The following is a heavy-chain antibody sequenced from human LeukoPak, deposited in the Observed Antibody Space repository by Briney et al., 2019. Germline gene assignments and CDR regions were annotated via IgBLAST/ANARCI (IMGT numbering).Heavy chain of an antibody. V-gene: IGHV4-59*08. J-gene: IGHJ5*02. Sequence: PSETLSLTCTVSGDSMSSYYWTWIRQPPGKGLEYVGYMYYSGTTHNYNPSLKSRFTISVDTSKNQFSLKLTSVTAEDTAVYYCARRGVVRAEFDPWGQGTLVTVSS. CDR2: MYYSGTTH. D-gene: IGHD3-16*01. CDR3: ARRGVVRAEFDP. CDR1: GDSMSSYY.